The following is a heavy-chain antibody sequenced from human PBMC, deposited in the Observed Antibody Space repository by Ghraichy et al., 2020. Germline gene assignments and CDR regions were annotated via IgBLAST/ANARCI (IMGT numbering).Heavy chain of an antibody. J-gene: IGHJ4*02. CDR1: GFTFSSYG. Sequence: GESLNISCAASGFTFSSYGMHWVRQAPGKGLEWVAVISYDGSNKYYADSVKGRFTISRDNSKNTLYLQMNSLRAEDTAVYYCAKDRLGEFNYGGNPLGYWGQGTLVTVSS. CDR3: AKDRLGEFNYGGNPLGY. D-gene: IGHD4-23*01. V-gene: IGHV3-30*18. CDR2: ISYDGSNK.